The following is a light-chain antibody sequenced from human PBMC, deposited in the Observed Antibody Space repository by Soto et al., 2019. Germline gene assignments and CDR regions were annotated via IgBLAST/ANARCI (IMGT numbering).Light chain of an antibody. CDR2: SNN. V-gene: IGLV1-44*01. CDR3: AAWDDTLHGAV. J-gene: IGLJ7*01. CDR1: SSNIGSNT. Sequence: QSVLTQSPSASGTPGQRVTISCSGSSSNIGSNTVNWYQQLPGTAPKLLIYSNNQRPSGVPDRFSGSKSGTSASLAISGLQSEDEADYYCAAWDDTLHGAVFGGGTQLTVL.